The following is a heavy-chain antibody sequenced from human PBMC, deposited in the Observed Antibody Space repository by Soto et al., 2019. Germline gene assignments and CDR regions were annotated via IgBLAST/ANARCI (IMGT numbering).Heavy chain of an antibody. CDR2: INHSGST. D-gene: IGHD2-2*01. J-gene: IGHJ6*02. CDR3: ARASPMGLDV. CDR1: GLSFSGYY. V-gene: IGHV4-34*01. Sequence: SETLSLTCAFYGLSFSGYYWSWIRQPPGKGLEWIGEINHSGSTNYNPSLKSRVTISVDTSKNQFSLKLSSVTAADTAVYYCARASPMGLDVWGQGTTVTVSS.